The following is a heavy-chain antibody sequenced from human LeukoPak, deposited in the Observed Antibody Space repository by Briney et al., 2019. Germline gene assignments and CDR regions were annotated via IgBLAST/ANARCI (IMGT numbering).Heavy chain of an antibody. CDR2: ISYDGSNK. D-gene: IGHD6-13*01. CDR3: ARDGSWAAVDY. CDR1: GFTFSSYG. J-gene: IGHJ4*02. Sequence: SGGSLRLSCAASGFTFSSYGMHWVRQAPCKGLEWVAVISYDGSNKYYADSVKGRFTISRDNSKNTLYLQMNSLRAEDTAVYYCARDGSWAAVDYWGQGTLVTVSS. V-gene: IGHV3-30*19.